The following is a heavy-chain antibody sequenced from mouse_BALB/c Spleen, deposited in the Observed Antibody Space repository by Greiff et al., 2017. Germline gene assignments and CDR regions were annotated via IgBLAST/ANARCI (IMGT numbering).Heavy chain of an antibody. CDR1: GFTFSSFG. Sequence: EVQGVESGGGLVQPGGSRKLSCAASGFTFSSFGMHWVRQAPEKGLEWVAYISSGSSTIYYADTVKGRFTISRDNPKNTLFLQMTSLRSEDTAMYYCARGRGNYYFDYWGQGTTLTVSS. CDR3: ARGRGNYYFDY. CDR2: ISSGSSTI. D-gene: IGHD2-1*01. V-gene: IGHV5-17*02. J-gene: IGHJ2*01.